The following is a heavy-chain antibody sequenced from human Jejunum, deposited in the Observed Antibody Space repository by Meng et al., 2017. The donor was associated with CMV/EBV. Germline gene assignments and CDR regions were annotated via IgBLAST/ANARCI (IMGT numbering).Heavy chain of an antibody. J-gene: IGHJ2*01. CDR3: ARLSTVYWNLHF. V-gene: IGHV4-30-4*08. Sequence: QVQLQESGSGLVKPSHTLSLTCTVSGDSISSGDHYWSWIRQPPGKGLEWIGFISHSGITYYNPSLESRITISVNTSKNQFSLRLNSVTAADTAVYYCARLSTVYWNLHFWGPGTLVTVVS. CDR2: ISHSGIT. CDR1: GDSISSGDHY.